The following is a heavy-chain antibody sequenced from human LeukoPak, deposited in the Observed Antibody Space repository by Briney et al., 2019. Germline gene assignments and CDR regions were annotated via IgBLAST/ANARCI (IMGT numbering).Heavy chain of an antibody. CDR1: GYTFTSYA. J-gene: IGHJ3*02. V-gene: IGHV1-69*04. CDR2: IIPILGIA. Sequence: ASVKVSCKASGYTFTSYAISWVRQAPGQGLEWMGRIIPILGIANYAQKFQGRVTITADKSTSTAYMELSSLRSEDTAVYYCARVGVGVVILHDAFDIWGQGTMVTVSS. CDR3: ARVGVGVVILHDAFDI. D-gene: IGHD3-3*01.